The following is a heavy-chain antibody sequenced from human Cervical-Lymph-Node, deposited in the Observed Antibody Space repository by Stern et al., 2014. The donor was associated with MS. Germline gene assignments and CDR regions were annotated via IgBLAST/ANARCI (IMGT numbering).Heavy chain of an antibody. V-gene: IGHV1-24*01. CDR2: FDPEDGET. CDR1: GYTLTELS. D-gene: IGHD6-19*01. Sequence: VQLVESGAEVKKPGASVKVSCKLSGYTLTELSIHWVRQAPGKGLEWMGGFDPEDGETIYAQKFQGRVTMTEDTSTDTAYMELSSLRSEDTAVYYCATSGSGWYGSPNDVFDIWGQGTMVTVSS. CDR3: ATSGSGWYGSPNDVFDI. J-gene: IGHJ3*02.